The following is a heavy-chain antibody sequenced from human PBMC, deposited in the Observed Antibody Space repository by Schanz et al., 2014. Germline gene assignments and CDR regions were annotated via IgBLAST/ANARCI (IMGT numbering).Heavy chain of an antibody. Sequence: QVQLVQSGAEVKKPGASVKVSCKASGYTFTSYSMHWARQAPGQGLEWMGIINLSGGSTNNAQKFQGRLTMTRDTSISTAYMELSRLKSDDTAVYYCARAFGGYDPAGALDYWGQGTLVTDSS. J-gene: IGHJ4*02. D-gene: IGHD5-12*01. V-gene: IGHV1-46*01. CDR2: INLSGGST. CDR3: ARAFGGYDPAGALDY. CDR1: GYTFTSYS.